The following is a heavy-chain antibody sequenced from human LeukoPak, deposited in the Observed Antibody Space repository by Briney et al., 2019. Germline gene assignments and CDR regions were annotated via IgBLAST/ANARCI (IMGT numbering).Heavy chain of an antibody. CDR1: GGAFSGYY. V-gene: IGHV4-34*01. D-gene: IGHD3-10*01. CDR3: ARGELLWFGEDWFQH. J-gene: IGHJ1*01. Sequence: SSETLSLTCAVYGGAFSGYYWGWGRPPPREGLEWVGEINQSGSSDYNPSLKSRVTMSVDTSKNQFSLKLSSVTAADTAVYYCARGELLWFGEDWFQHWGQGTLVTVSS. CDR2: INQSGSS.